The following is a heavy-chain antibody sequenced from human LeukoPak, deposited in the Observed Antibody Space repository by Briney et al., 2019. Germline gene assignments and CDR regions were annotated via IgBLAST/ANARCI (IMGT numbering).Heavy chain of an antibody. V-gene: IGHV3-66*01. D-gene: IGHD7-27*01. CDR2: IFSGGST. J-gene: IGHJ4*02. Sequence: GGSLRLSCAASGFTVSRNYMHWVRQAPGKGLEWVSVIFSGGSTHYADSVKGRFTISRDNSKNTLFLQMNSLRVEDTAVYYCARERWGSGGDFDYWGQGTLVTVSS. CDR1: GFTVSRNY. CDR3: ARERWGSGGDFDY.